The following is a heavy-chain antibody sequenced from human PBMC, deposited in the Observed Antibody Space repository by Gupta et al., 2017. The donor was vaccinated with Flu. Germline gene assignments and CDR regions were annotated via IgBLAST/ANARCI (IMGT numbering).Heavy chain of an antibody. CDR3: ARSSVLDY. Sequence: QVQLQESGPGLVKPSETLSLTCTVSGGSISSYYWSWIRQPPGKGLEWIGYIYYSGSTNYNPSLKSRVTISVDTSKNQFSLKLSSVTAADTAVYYCARSSVLDYWGQGTLVTVSS. J-gene: IGHJ4*02. V-gene: IGHV4-59*01. CDR2: IYYSGST. CDR1: GGSISSYY. D-gene: IGHD2-15*01.